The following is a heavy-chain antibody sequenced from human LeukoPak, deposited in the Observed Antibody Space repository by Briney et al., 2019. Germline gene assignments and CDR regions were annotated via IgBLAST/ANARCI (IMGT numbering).Heavy chain of an antibody. J-gene: IGHJ4*02. D-gene: IGHD3-10*01. CDR3: ARGYYDSGSYYSTYDL. V-gene: IGHV3-30*04. Sequence: GGSLRLSCAASGFTFSNYAMHWVRQAPGKGLEWVAVISYDGSNKYYADSVKGRFTIPRDNSKNTLYLQMNSLTAEDTTVYYCARGYYDSGSYYSTYDLWGQGTLVTVSS. CDR1: GFTFSNYA. CDR2: ISYDGSNK.